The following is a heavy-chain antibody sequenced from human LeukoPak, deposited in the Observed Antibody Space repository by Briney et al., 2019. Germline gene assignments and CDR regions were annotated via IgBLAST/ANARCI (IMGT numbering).Heavy chain of an antibody. CDR1: GFTFGSYW. CDR3: AVGGAYYYDSIRY. Sequence: GGSLRLSCEGSGFTFGSYWISWVRQAPGKGLEWVAVISYDGSNKYYADSVKGRFTISRDNSKNTLYLQMNSLRAEDTAVYYCAVGGAYYYDSIRYWGQGTLVTVSS. CDR2: ISYDGSNK. D-gene: IGHD3-22*01. V-gene: IGHV3-30*03. J-gene: IGHJ4*02.